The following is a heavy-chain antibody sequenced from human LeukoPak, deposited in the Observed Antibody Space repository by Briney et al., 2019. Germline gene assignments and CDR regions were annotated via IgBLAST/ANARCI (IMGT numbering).Heavy chain of an antibody. V-gene: IGHV4-59*01. D-gene: IGHD2/OR15-2a*01. CDR2: VHYTGTT. J-gene: IGHJ4*02. Sequence: PSETLSLTCSVSGVSMSSYYWSWIRQPPGKGLEWIGYVHYTGTTNYNASLKSRVTISLDTSKNQFSLKLSSVTAADTAVYYCASFLAHRSNDYWGQGTLITVSS. CDR1: GVSMSSYY. CDR3: ASFLAHRSNDY.